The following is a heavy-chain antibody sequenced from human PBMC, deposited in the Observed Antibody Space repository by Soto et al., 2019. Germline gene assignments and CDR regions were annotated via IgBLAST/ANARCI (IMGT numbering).Heavy chain of an antibody. J-gene: IGHJ4*02. D-gene: IGHD6-6*01. CDR3: ARIGYSSSSFDY. CDR2: MKQDGSVK. Sequence: GESLKISCAASGFTFSNYWMSWVRQAPGKGLEWVANMKQDGSVKYYGDSVKGRFTVSRDNAKNAQYLQMNSLRAEDTAMYYCARIGYSSSSFDYWGQGTLVTVSS. CDR1: GFTFSNYW. V-gene: IGHV3-7*01.